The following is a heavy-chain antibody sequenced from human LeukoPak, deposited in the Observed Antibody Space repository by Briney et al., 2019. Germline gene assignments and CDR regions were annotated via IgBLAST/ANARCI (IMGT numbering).Heavy chain of an antibody. Sequence: SGGSLRLSCAASGFTSSSYEMNWVRQAPGKGLEWVSYISSSRSTIYYADSVKGRFTISRDNAKNSLYLQMNSLRAEDTAVYYCAELGITMIGGVWGKGTTVTISS. J-gene: IGHJ6*04. V-gene: IGHV3-48*03. CDR3: AELGITMIGGV. CDR1: GFTSSSYE. D-gene: IGHD3-10*02. CDR2: ISSSRSTI.